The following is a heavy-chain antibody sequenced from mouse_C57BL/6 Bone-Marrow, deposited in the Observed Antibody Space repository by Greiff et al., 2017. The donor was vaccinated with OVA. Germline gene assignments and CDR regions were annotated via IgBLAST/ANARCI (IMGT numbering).Heavy chain of an antibody. CDR3: ARSGLHYGNYAMDY. V-gene: IGHV1-4*01. Sequence: VQLQQSGAELARPGASVKMSCKASGYTFTSYTMHWVKQRPGQGLEWIGYINPSSGYTKYNQKFKDKATLTADKSSSTAYMQLSSLTSEDSVVYYCARSGLHYGNYAMDYWGQGTSVTVSS. CDR1: GYTFTSYT. D-gene: IGHD2-1*01. J-gene: IGHJ4*01. CDR2: INPSSGYT.